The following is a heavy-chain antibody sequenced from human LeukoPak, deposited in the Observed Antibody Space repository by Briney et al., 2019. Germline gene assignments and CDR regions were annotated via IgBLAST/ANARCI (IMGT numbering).Heavy chain of an antibody. CDR2: INHSGST. D-gene: IGHD2-2*02. CDR1: GGSFSGYY. CDR3: ARGRHCSSTSCYKSGTLFDY. Sequence: SETLSLTCAVYGGSFSGYYWSWIRQPPGKGLEWIGEINHSGSTNYNPSLKSRVTISVDTSKNQFSLKLSSVTAADTAVYYCARGRHCSSTSCYKSGTLFDYWGQGTLVTVSS. J-gene: IGHJ4*02. V-gene: IGHV4-34*01.